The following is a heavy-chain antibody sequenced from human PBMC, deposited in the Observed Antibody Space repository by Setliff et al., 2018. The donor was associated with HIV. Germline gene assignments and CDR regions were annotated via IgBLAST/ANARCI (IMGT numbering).Heavy chain of an antibody. CDR1: GGSISSGSYY. D-gene: IGHD5-18*01. CDR3: ARTLRAAAMGYFDY. CDR2: IYTSGST. J-gene: IGHJ4*02. Sequence: SETLSLTCTVSGGSISSGSYYWSWIRQPAGKGLEWIGRIYTSGSTNYNPSLKSRVTISVDTSKNQFSLKLTSVTAADTAVYYCARTLRAAAMGYFDYWGQGTLVTVSS. V-gene: IGHV4-61*02.